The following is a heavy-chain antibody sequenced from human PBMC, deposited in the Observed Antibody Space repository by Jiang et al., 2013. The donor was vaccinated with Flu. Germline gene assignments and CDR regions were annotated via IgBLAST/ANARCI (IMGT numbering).Heavy chain of an antibody. CDR3: ARAPGDHLDY. J-gene: IGHJ4*02. V-gene: IGHV4-59*01. Sequence: EWIGYIYYSGSTNYNPSLKSRVTISVDTSKNQFSLKLSSVTAADTAVYYCARAPGDHLDYWGQGTLVTVSS. D-gene: IGHD4-17*01. CDR2: IYYSGST.